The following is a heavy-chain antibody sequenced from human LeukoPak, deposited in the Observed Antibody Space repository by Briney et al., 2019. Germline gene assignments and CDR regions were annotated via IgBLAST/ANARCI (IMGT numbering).Heavy chain of an antibody. CDR1: GFSISSGSY. CDR3: ARDNGVGATGY. J-gene: IGHJ4*02. V-gene: IGHV4-38-2*02. Sequence: PSETLSLTCTVSGFSISSGSYWGWIRQPPGKGLEWIGGTYHSGSTYYNPSLKSRVTVSVDTSKNQFSLKLSSVTAADTAVYYCARDNGVGATGYWGQGTLVTVSS. D-gene: IGHD1-26*01. CDR2: TYHSGST.